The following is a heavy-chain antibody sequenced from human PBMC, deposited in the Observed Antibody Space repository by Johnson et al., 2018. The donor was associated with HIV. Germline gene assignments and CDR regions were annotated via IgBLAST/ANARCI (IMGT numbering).Heavy chain of an antibody. Sequence: QMLLVESGGGMVQPGRSLRLSCAASGFAFRSYGMHWVRQAPGKGLEWVAVIWYDGNNKYYADSVKGRFTVSRDNSKNTLYLQMNSLRAADTAVYYCAKEAYSSDAFEIWGHGTMVTVSP. CDR2: IWYDGNNK. D-gene: IGHD2-21*01. CDR1: GFAFRSYG. V-gene: IGHV3-33*06. J-gene: IGHJ3*02. CDR3: AKEAYSSDAFEI.